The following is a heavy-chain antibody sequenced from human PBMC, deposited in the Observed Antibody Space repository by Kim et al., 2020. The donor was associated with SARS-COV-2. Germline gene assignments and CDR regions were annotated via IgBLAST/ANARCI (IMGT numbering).Heavy chain of an antibody. CDR1: GFTFGDFA. CDR3: VKDRGFNYNGMDV. Sequence: GGSLRLSCATSGFTFGDFAMHWVRQRPGKGLEWVSGINWNNFILDYADSVKGRFTISRDNAQNSLYLQMNRLRPEDTALYHFVKDRGFNYNGMDVWGQGT. J-gene: IGHJ6*02. CDR2: INWNNFIL. V-gene: IGHV3-9*01.